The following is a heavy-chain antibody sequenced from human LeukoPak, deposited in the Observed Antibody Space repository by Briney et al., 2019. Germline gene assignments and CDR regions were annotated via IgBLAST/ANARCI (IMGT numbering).Heavy chain of an antibody. CDR3: AKAGGDYDYFDY. CDR2: ISGSGGST. Sequence: GGSLRLSCAASGFTFSSYAMSWVRQTPGKGLEWVSAISGSGGSTYYADSVKGRFTISRDNSKNTLYLQMNSLRAEDTAVYYCAKAGGDYDYFDYWGQGTLVTVSS. J-gene: IGHJ4*02. D-gene: IGHD4-17*01. V-gene: IGHV3-23*01. CDR1: GFTFSSYA.